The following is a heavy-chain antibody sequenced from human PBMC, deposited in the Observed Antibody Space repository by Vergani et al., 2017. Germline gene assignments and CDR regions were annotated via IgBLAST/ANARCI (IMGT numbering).Heavy chain of an antibody. J-gene: IGHJ2*01. D-gene: IGHD1-1*01. Sequence: QVQLVQSGAEVKKPGSSVKVSCKASGGTFSSYAISWVRQAPGQGLEWMGGIIPIFGTANYAQKFQGRVTMTRDTSISTAYMELSRLRADDTAVYYCASRERIEWYFDLWGRGTLVTVSS. CDR3: ASRERIEWYFDL. V-gene: IGHV1-69*06. CDR2: IIPIFGTA. CDR1: GGTFSSYA.